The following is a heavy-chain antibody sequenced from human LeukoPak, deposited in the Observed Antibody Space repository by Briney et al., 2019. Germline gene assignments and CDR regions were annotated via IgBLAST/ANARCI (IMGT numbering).Heavy chain of an antibody. J-gene: IGHJ4*02. Sequence: ASVKVSCKASGYTFTSYYMHWVRQAPGQGLEWMGWINPNSGDTNFAQKFQGRVTMTRDTSISTAYMELSRLRSDDTAVYYCASVIAGVTTDYWGQGTLVTVSS. CDR3: ASVIAGVTTDY. CDR1: GYTFTSYY. V-gene: IGHV1-2*02. D-gene: IGHD1-26*01. CDR2: INPNSGDT.